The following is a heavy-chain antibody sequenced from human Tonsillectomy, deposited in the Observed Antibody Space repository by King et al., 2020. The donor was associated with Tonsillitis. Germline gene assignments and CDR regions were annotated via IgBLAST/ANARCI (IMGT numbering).Heavy chain of an antibody. CDR1: GGTFNTYT. V-gene: IGHV1-69*01. D-gene: IGHD4-23*01. Sequence: QLVQSGAEVKRPGSSVKVSCRASGGTFNTYTFTWVRQAPGQGLEWMGGIIPIFGTAKYAPKFQGRLTITADESTTTAYMQLSSLRSEDTAVYYCARDLLRDYGGLDPWGQGTLVTVSS. CDR3: ARDLLRDYGGLDP. CDR2: IIPIFGTA. J-gene: IGHJ5*02.